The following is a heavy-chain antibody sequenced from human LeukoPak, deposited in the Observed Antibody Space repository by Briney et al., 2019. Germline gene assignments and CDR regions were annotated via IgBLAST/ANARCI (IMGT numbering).Heavy chain of an antibody. J-gene: IGHJ6*02. Sequence: GGSLRLSCAASGFTFSSYSMNWVRQAPGKGLEWVSSISSSSSYIYYADSVKGRFTISRDNAKNSLYLQMNSLRAEDTAVYYCARDAPSYYYGSGSYDSYGMDVWGQGTTVTVSS. CDR2: ISSSSSYI. CDR3: ARDAPSYYYGSGSYDSYGMDV. V-gene: IGHV3-21*01. CDR1: GFTFSSYS. D-gene: IGHD3-10*01.